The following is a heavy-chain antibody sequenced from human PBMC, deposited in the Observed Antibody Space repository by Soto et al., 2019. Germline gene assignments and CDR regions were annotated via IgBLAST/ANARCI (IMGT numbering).Heavy chain of an antibody. CDR1: GGSFSGYY. CDR3: ATVAGLYYFDY. D-gene: IGHD6-19*01. Sequence: QVQLQQWGAGLLKPSETLSLTCAVYGGSFSGYYWSWIRQPPGKGLEWIGEINHSGSTNYNPSLKSRVTISVDTSKNQCSLKLSSVTAADTAVYYCATVAGLYYFDYWGQGTLVTVSS. V-gene: IGHV4-34*01. CDR2: INHSGST. J-gene: IGHJ4*02.